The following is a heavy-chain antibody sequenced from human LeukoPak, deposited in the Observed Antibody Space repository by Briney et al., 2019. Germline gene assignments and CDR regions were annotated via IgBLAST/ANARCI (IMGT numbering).Heavy chain of an antibody. CDR2: ISYDGSNK. V-gene: IGHV3-30*18. Sequence: GGSLRLSCAASGFTPSSYGTHWVRHAPGKGLEWVAVISYDGSNKYYADSVKGRFTISRDNSKNTLYLQMNSLRAEDTAVYYCAKESPYYYDSSGSLHYWGQGTLVTVSS. CDR3: AKESPYYYDSSGSLHY. D-gene: IGHD3-22*01. CDR1: GFTPSSYG. J-gene: IGHJ4*02.